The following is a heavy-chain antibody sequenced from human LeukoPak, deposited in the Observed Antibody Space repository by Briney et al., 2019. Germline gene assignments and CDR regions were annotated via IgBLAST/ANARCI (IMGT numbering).Heavy chain of an antibody. V-gene: IGHV4-59*01. Sequence: SETLSLTCTVSGGSISGSYWNWIRQPPGKGLEWIGYIYYSGSTNYNPSLKSRVTISVDTSKKQFSLKLSSVTAADTAVYYCARAHYYGSGSYLPQPGAFDIWGKGTMVTVSS. CDR2: IYYSGST. J-gene: IGHJ3*02. D-gene: IGHD3-10*01. CDR3: ARAHYYGSGSYLPQPGAFDI. CDR1: GGSISGSY.